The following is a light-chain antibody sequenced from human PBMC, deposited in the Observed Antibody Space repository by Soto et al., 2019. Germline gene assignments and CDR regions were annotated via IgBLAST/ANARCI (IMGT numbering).Light chain of an antibody. CDR1: QSVSSSY. CDR2: GAA. Sequence: EVVLTQSPGTLSLSPGERATLSCRASQSVSSSYLAWYQHKPGQTPGLLIYGAANRATGIPDRFSGSGSGTDYTLTISRLQSEDFAVYYCQQYNNWPLTFGGGTKVDIK. V-gene: IGKV3-20*01. J-gene: IGKJ4*01. CDR3: QQYNNWPLT.